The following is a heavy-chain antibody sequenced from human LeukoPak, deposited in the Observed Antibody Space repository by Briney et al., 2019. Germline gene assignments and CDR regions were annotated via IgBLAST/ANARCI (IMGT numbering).Heavy chain of an antibody. D-gene: IGHD3-10*01. Sequence: GGSLRLSCAVSGLKFSDAWMTWVRQAPGKGLEWVGRILGKGSGGTTDYAAPVQGRFIISRDDSKDTLYLEMNSLKTEDTAVYYCSWIRGALGFYFMDVWGKGTTVTVSS. CDR3: SWIRGALGFYFMDV. CDR1: GLKFSDAW. V-gene: IGHV3-15*01. CDR2: ILGKGSGGTT. J-gene: IGHJ6*03.